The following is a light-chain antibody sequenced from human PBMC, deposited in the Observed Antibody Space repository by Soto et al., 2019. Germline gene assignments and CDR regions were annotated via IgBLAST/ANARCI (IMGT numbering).Light chain of an antibody. CDR3: QQYNNWPPKT. J-gene: IGKJ1*01. CDR2: GAS. CDR1: QSVGSN. V-gene: IGKV3-15*01. Sequence: EIVMTLSPATLSVSLGERATLSCRPSQSVGSNLAWYEQKPGQAPRLLIYGASTRATGIPARFSGSGSGTEFTLTISSLQSEDFAVYDCQQYNNWPPKTFGQGTKVDIK.